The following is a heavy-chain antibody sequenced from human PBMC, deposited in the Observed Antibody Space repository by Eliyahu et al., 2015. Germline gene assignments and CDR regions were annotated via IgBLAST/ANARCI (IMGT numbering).Heavy chain of an antibody. CDR2: ISGGGGST. Sequence: EVLLAESGGGLVQPGWSLRLSCAAXGFSFXXRAMXWIRQAPGKGLEWVSGISGGGGSTYYVDSVKGRFTISRDNSKNTLYLQLNSLRAEDTAVYYCAKDAELGVSSYGYFDYWGQGALVTVSS. CDR1: GFSFXXRA. D-gene: IGHD5-18*01. CDR3: AKDAELGVSSYGYFDY. J-gene: IGHJ4*02. V-gene: IGHV3-23*04.